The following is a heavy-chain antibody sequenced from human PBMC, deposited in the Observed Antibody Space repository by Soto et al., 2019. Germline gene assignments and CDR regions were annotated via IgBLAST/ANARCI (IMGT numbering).Heavy chain of an antibody. Sequence: ASVKVSCKASGYTFTSYYMHWVRQAPGQGLEWMGIINPSGGSTSYAQKFQGRVTMTRDTSTSTVYMELSSLRSEDTAVYYCARLGYCSSTRCYALDYWGQGTLVTVSS. CDR2: INPSGGST. CDR3: ARLGYCSSTRCYALDY. CDR1: GYTFTSYY. V-gene: IGHV1-46*03. D-gene: IGHD2-2*01. J-gene: IGHJ4*02.